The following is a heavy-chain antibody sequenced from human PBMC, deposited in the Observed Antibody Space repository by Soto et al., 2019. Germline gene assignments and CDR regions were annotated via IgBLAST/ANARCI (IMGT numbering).Heavy chain of an antibody. CDR2: IYYSGST. V-gene: IGHV4-31*03. D-gene: IGHD3-10*01. CDR3: ARGGGFYYGSGKDNWFDP. J-gene: IGHJ5*02. CDR1: GGSISSGGYY. Sequence: QVQLQESGPGLVKPSQTLSLTCTVSGGSISSGGYYWSWIRQHPGKGLEWIGYIYYSGSTYYNPSLKSRVTISVDTSKNQFSLKRSSVTAADTAVYYCARGGGFYYGSGKDNWFDPWGQGTLVTVSS.